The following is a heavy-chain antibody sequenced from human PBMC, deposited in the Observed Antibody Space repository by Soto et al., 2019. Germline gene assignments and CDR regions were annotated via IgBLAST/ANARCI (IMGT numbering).Heavy chain of an antibody. CDR2: TYWDDDH. D-gene: IGHD1-20*01. CDR3: AHRRGGYNWDDGYFDY. V-gene: IGHV2-5*02. J-gene: IGHJ4*02. CDR1: GFSISDSRVG. Sequence: QITLEESGPSLVRPTQTLTLTCSFSGFSISDSRVGVGWIRQPPGKALEWLAFTYWDDDHRFNPSLRSRLTVAKVAAKSLVLLLMTNMDPVDTATYFCAHRRGGYNWDDGYFDYWGQGILVTVSS.